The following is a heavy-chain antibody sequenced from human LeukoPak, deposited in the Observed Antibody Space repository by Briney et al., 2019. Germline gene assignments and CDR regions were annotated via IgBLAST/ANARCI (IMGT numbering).Heavy chain of an antibody. Sequence: PGGSLRLSCAASGFDFSIYRMNWVRQAPGKGLEWVSYIHLSGTPTHYAEVVKGRFSISRDNAKNSLYLQMDNLRAEDTAVYYCAKDSKTYSGSYGVDYWGQGTLVTVSS. V-gene: IGHV3-48*04. CDR1: GFDFSIYR. J-gene: IGHJ4*02. CDR3: AKDSKTYSGSYGVDY. D-gene: IGHD1-26*01. CDR2: IHLSGTPT.